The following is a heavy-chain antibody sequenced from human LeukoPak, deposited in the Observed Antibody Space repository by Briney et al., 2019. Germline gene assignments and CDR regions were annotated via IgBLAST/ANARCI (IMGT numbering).Heavy chain of an antibody. Sequence: GGPLRLSCAASGFTFSSYGMNWVRQAPGKGLEWVSYISSSGSTIYYADSVKGRFTISRDNAKNSLYLQMNSLRAEDTAVYYCAGAADCSGGSCYYYYMDVWGKGTTVTVSS. J-gene: IGHJ6*03. CDR3: AGAADCSGGSCYYYYMDV. D-gene: IGHD2-15*01. V-gene: IGHV3-48*03. CDR2: ISSSGSTI. CDR1: GFTFSSYG.